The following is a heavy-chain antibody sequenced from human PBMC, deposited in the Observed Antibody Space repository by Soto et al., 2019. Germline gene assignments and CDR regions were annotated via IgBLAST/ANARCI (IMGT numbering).Heavy chain of an antibody. D-gene: IGHD2-8*02. J-gene: IGHJ4*02. V-gene: IGHV4-34*01. Sequence: QVQLQQWGAGLLKPSETLSLTCAVYGGSFSGYYWTWIRQPPGTGLEWIGEINHSGSTNYNPSLKSQVTISVDTSKNQFSQKLTSVTAADTAVYDCARDKITGLFDYWGQGTLVTVSS. CDR2: INHSGST. CDR1: GGSFSGYY. CDR3: ARDKITGLFDY.